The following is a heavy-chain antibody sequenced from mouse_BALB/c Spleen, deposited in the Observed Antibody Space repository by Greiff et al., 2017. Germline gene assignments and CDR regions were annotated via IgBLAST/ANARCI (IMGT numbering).Heavy chain of an antibody. Sequence: EVMVVESGGGLVQPGGSRKLSCAASGFTFSSFGMHWVRQAPEKGLEWVAYISSGSSTIYYAYTVKGRFTISRDNPKNTLFLQMTSLRSEDTAMYYCARYHYYGSSYDAMDYWGQGTSVTVSS. D-gene: IGHD1-1*01. CDR2: ISSGSSTI. J-gene: IGHJ4*01. V-gene: IGHV5-17*02. CDR1: GFTFSSFG. CDR3: ARYHYYGSSYDAMDY.